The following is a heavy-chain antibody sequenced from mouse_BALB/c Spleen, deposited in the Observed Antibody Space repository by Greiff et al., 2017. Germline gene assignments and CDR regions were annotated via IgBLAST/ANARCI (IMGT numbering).Heavy chain of an antibody. D-gene: IGHD4-1*01. CDR1: GYTFTSYW. Sequence: EVQVVESGTVLARPGASVKMSCKASGYTFTSYWMHWVKQRPGQGLEWIGAIYPGNSDTSYNQKFKGKAKLTAVTSTSTAYMELSSLTNEDSAVYYCTGELTGGYFDYWGQGTTLTVSS. V-gene: IGHV1-5*01. CDR3: TGELTGGYFDY. J-gene: IGHJ2*01. CDR2: IYPGNSDT.